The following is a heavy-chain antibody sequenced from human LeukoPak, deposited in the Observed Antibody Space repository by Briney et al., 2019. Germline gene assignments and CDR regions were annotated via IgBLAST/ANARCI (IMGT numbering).Heavy chain of an antibody. J-gene: IGHJ4*02. Sequence: PSETLSLTCGVSGGSITNYYWNWIRQAPGKGLEWLGYIYYTGSTTYNPSVKSRITISLDTSKKQISLKLRSVTAADTAVYYCARGIVGAMKFDYWGQGTLVAVSS. CDR2: IYYTGST. CDR1: GGSITNYY. D-gene: IGHD1-26*01. CDR3: ARGIVGAMKFDY. V-gene: IGHV4-59*01.